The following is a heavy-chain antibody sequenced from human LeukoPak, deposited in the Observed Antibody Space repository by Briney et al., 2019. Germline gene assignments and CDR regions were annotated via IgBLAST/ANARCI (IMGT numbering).Heavy chain of an antibody. D-gene: IGHD3-10*01. CDR2: INGDGSSI. Sequence: GGSLRPSCAASGFSSNSYWMHWARQAPGKGLVWVARINGDGSSINYADSVKGRFTISRDNAKNTLYLQMNSLRVEDTAVYYCARGRGPYGWFDPWGQGTLVTVSS. CDR1: GFSSNSYW. CDR3: ARGRGPYGWFDP. J-gene: IGHJ5*02. V-gene: IGHV3-74*01.